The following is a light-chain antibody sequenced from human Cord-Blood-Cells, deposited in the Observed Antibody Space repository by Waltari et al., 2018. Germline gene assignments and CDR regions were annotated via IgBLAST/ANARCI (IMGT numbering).Light chain of an antibody. CDR3: SCYTSSGTLV. CDR1: SSDVGGYHY. CDR2: DVS. J-gene: IGLJ1*01. V-gene: IGLV2-14*01. Sequence: QSALTQPASVSGSPGQSITISCTGTSSDVGGYHYVSWYQQHPGKAPQLMIYDVSNRPSGVFNRFSGSKSGNTASLTFSGLQAEDEADYSCSCYTSSGTLVFGTGTKVTVL.